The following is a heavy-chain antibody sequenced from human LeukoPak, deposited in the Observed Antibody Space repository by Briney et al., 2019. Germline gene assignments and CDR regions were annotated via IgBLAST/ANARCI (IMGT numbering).Heavy chain of an antibody. V-gene: IGHV1-2*06. D-gene: IGHD2-2*01. CDR1: GYTFTGYY. CDR2: INPNSGGT. J-gene: IGHJ4*02. CDR3: ASPQTGYCSSTSCYDFDY. Sequence: GASVKVSCKASGYTFTGYYMHWVRQAPGQGLEWMGRINPNSGGTNYAQKFQGRVTMTRDTSISTAYMELSRLRSDDTAVYYCASPQTGYCSSTSCYDFDYWGQGTLVTVSS.